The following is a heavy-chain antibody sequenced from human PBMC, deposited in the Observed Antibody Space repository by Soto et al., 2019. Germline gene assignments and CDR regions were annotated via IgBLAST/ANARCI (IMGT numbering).Heavy chain of an antibody. CDR2: IKSKTDGGTA. J-gene: IGHJ4*02. CDR3: TTDSYSXIIVXRFDY. CDR1: GFTFSNAW. D-gene: IGHD1-26*01. V-gene: IGHV3-15*07. Sequence: PGGSLRLSCAASGFTFSNAWINWVRQAPGKGLEWVGRIKSKTDGGTADYAAPVKGRFAVSRDDSKNMVYLQMNSLKTEDTGIYXCTTDSYSXIIVXRFDYWGQGTVVTVSS.